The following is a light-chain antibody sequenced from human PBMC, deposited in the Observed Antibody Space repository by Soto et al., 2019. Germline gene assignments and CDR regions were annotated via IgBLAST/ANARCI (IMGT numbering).Light chain of an antibody. J-gene: IGKJ4*01. Sequence: DIQMTQSPSTLSGSVGDRVTITCRASQTISSWLAWYKQKPGKAPKLLIYKASTLKSGVPSRFSGSGSGTEFTLTISSLQPEDFATYSCQQLNSYPLTFGGGTKVDIK. CDR1: QTISSW. CDR2: KAS. CDR3: QQLNSYPLT. V-gene: IGKV1-5*03.